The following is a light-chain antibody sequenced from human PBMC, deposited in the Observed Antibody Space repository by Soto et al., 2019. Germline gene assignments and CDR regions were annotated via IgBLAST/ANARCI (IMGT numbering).Light chain of an antibody. CDR2: ATN. Sequence: QTVVTQEPSFSVSPGETVTLTCGLNSGSVSTSYYPGWYQQPPGQAPRTLIYATNKRSSGVPDRFSGSILGNTAALTITGAQADDESDYYCVLYMVSDIVVFGGGTKLTVL. CDR3: VLYMVSDIVV. V-gene: IGLV8-61*01. CDR1: SGSVSTSYY. J-gene: IGLJ2*01.